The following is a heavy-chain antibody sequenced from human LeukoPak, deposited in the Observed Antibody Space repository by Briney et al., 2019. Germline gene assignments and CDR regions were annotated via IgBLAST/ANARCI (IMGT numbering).Heavy chain of an antibody. CDR2: MNPNSGNT. D-gene: IGHD1-26*01. CDR1: GYSFTSFG. V-gene: IGHV1-8*02. CDR3: ARTRYRSLYGMDV. J-gene: IGHJ6*02. Sequence: ASVKVSCKASGYSFTSFGFNWVRLATGQGLEWMGWMNPNSGNTGYAQKFRGRVTMTRNTSISTAYMELSSLRSEDTAVYYCARTRYRSLYGMDVWGQGTTVTVSS.